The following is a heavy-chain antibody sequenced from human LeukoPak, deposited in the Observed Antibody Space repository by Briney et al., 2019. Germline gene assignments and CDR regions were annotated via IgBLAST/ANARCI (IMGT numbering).Heavy chain of an antibody. V-gene: IGHV1-46*01. CDR3: ARDQAGDAFDI. CDR1: GYTFTGYY. Sequence: ASVKVSCKASGYTFTGYYMHWVRQAPGQGLEWMGIINPSGGSTRYAQKFQGRVTMTRDTSISTVYMELSRLGSDDTAVYYCARDQAGDAFDIWGQGTMVTVSS. J-gene: IGHJ3*02. CDR2: INPSGGST. D-gene: IGHD6-19*01.